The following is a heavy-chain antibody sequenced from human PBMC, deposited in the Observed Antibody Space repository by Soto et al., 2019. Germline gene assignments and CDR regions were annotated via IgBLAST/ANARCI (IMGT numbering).Heavy chain of an antibody. CDR2: IYYSGST. J-gene: IGHJ4*02. CDR1: GGSISSGGYY. D-gene: IGHD2-15*01. Sequence: SETLSLTCTVSGGSISSGGYYWSWIRQHPGKGLEWIGYIYYSGSTYYNPSLKSRVTISVDTSKNQFSLKLSSVTAADTAVYYCASRGGGSFQIAYWGQGTLVTVSS. V-gene: IGHV4-31*03. CDR3: ASRGGGSFQIAY.